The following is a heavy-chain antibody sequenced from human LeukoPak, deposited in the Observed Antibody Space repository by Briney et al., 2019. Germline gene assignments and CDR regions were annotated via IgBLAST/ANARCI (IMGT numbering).Heavy chain of an antibody. CDR2: ISGSGTST. J-gene: IGHJ4*02. Sequence: AGSVSLTCAASGGTFSLHYWAWVRQPPGKGLEWVSRISGSGTSTYYADSVKGRFTISRDNSKNTLYLQMISLRAEDTDIYYCAKDPGAGVAPTKLDYWGQGTLVTVSS. CDR1: GGTFSLHY. V-gene: IGHV3-23*01. D-gene: IGHD5-24*01. CDR3: AKDPGAGVAPTKLDY.